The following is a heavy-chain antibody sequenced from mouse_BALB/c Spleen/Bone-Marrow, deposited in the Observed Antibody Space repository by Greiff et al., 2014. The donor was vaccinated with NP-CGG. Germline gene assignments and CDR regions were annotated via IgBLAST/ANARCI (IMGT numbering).Heavy chain of an antibody. CDR3: ARHGDYYGSSLFAY. Sequence: DVKLVESGGGLVQPGESLKLSCESNEYEFPSHDMSWVRKTPEKRLELVAAINSDGGSTYYPDTMKRRFIISRDNSKKTLYLQMSSLRSEDTAFYYCARHGDYYGSSLFAYWGQGTPVTVSA. D-gene: IGHD1-1*01. J-gene: IGHJ3*01. CDR1: EYEFPSHD. CDR2: INSDGGST. V-gene: IGHV5-2*01.